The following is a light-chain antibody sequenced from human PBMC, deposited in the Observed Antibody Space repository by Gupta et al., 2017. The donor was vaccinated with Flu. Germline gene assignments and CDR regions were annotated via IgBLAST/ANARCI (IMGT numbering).Light chain of an antibody. Sequence: EIVLTQSPVTLSLSPGERATLSCRASETISTYLAWYQQKPGQAPRLLIYDASNRATGIPARFSGSGSGTDCTLTISSLHPEDLAVYYCQQRSNWPPLTFGGGTKVEI. CDR3: QQRSNWPPLT. J-gene: IGKJ4*01. CDR1: ETISTY. V-gene: IGKV3-11*01. CDR2: DAS.